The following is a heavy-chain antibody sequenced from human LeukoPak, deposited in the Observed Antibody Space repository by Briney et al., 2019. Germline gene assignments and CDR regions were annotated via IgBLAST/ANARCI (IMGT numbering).Heavy chain of an antibody. V-gene: IGHV1-2*02. CDR1: GYTFTGYY. J-gene: IGHJ5*02. CDR3: ARDHPLYQLRYLGVDNWFDP. Sequence: ASVKVSCKASGYTFTGYYMHWVRQAPGQGLEWMGWINPNSGGTNYAQKFQGRVTMTRDTSISTAYMELSRLRSDDTAVYYCARDHPLYQLRYLGVDNWFDPWGQGTLVTVSS. CDR2: INPNSGGT. D-gene: IGHD2-2*02.